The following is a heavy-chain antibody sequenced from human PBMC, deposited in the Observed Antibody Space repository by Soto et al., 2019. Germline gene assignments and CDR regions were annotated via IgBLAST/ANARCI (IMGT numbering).Heavy chain of an antibody. Sequence: EVQLVESGGGLVQPGGSLRLSCPASGFTVSSNYMSWVRQAPGKGLEWVSVIYSGGSTYYADSVKGRFTISRDNSKNTLYLHMNSLRDEDTAVYYCAREGYGSRYGMDVWGQGTTVTVSS. CDR3: AREGYGSRYGMDV. D-gene: IGHD5-12*01. CDR1: GFTVSSNY. CDR2: IYSGGST. J-gene: IGHJ6*02. V-gene: IGHV3-66*01.